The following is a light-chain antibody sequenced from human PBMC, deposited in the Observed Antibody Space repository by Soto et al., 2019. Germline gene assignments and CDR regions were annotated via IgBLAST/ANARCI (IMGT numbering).Light chain of an antibody. Sequence: QSALTQPRSVSGSPGQSVTISCTGTSSDIGAYNFVSWYQQHPGKAPKLMIYDVTARPSGVPDRFSGSTDGSSNSASLTISGLQTEDEADYYCQSYDSDFVIFGGGTKLTVL. CDR3: QSYDSDFVI. CDR1: SSDIGAYNF. J-gene: IGLJ2*01. V-gene: IGLV2-11*01. CDR2: DVT.